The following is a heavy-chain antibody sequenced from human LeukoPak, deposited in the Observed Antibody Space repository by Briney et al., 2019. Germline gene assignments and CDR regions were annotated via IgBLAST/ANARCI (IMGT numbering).Heavy chain of an antibody. D-gene: IGHD2-2*02. J-gene: IGHJ6*03. V-gene: IGHV4-59*08. CDR2: VSNSGST. Sequence: SETLSLTCTVSNDSIKDYYWNWIRQPPGKGLEWIGFVSNSGSTNYNPSLKSRVTISIDTSKRQFSLKLSSVTAADTAVYYCASPGVYCSSTSCYTGDYYYYMDVWGKGTTVTVSS. CDR3: ASPGVYCSSTSCYTGDYYYYMDV. CDR1: NDSIKDYY.